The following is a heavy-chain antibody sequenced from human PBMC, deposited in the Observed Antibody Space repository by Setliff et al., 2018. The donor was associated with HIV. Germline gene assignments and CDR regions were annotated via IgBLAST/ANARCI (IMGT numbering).Heavy chain of an antibody. Sequence: PSETLSLTCTVSGGSVSIYHLSWLRQSPGKGLECIGYIYASGTTQYNPSLESRATISLDTSKNQISLKLKSVTAADTAMYYCARVFPVVTAEDNRFDPLGQGTLVTVSS. CDR2: IYASGTT. J-gene: IGHJ5*02. D-gene: IGHD2-21*02. CDR1: GGSVSIYH. CDR3: ARVFPVVTAEDNRFDP. V-gene: IGHV4-4*09.